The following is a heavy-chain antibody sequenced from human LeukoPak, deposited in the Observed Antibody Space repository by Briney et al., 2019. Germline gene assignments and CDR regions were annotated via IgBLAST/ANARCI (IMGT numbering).Heavy chain of an antibody. V-gene: IGHV3-23*01. CDR1: GFTFSSYG. CDR2: ISGSGGST. D-gene: IGHD6-19*01. Sequence: GGSLRLSCAASGFTFSSYGMHWVRQAPGKGLEWVSAISGSGGSTYYADSVKGRFTISRDNSKNTLYLQMNSLRAEDTAVYYCAKDIEQWLVGSGLDWGQGTLVTVSS. J-gene: IGHJ4*02. CDR3: AKDIEQWLVGSGLD.